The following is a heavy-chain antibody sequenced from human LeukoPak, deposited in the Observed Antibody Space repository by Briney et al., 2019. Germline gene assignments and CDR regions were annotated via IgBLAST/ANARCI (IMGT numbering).Heavy chain of an antibody. V-gene: IGHV4-59*01. J-gene: IGHJ6*03. D-gene: IGHD2-2*02. Sequence: SSETLSLTCTVSGGSISSYYWSWIRQPPGKGLEWIGYIYYSGSTNYNPSLKSRVTISVDTSKNQFSLKLSSVTAADTAVYYCARSAVAAAIGHYYYMDVWGKGTTVTVSS. CDR1: GGSISSYY. CDR3: ARSAVAAAIGHYYYMDV. CDR2: IYYSGST.